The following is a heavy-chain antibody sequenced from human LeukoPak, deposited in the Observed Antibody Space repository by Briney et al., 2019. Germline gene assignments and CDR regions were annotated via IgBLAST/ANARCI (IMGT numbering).Heavy chain of an antibody. J-gene: IGHJ5*02. Sequence: TSETLSLTCTVSGGSISSSSYYWGWIRQPPGKGLEWIGSIYYSGSTYYNPSLKSRVTISVDTSKNQFSLKLSSVTAADPAVYXXXXXXXIAAAVDWFDPWGQGTLVTVSS. D-gene: IGHD6-13*01. CDR1: GGSISSSSYY. CDR3: XXXXXIAAAVDWFDP. CDR2: IYYSGST. V-gene: IGHV4-39*07.